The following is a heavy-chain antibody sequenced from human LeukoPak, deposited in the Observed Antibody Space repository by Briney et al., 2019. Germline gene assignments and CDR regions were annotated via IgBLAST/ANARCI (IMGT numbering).Heavy chain of an antibody. V-gene: IGHV3-21*04. CDR2: ISSSSSYI. Sequence: GGSLRLSCAASGFTFSSYSMNWVRQAPGKGLEWVSSISSSSSYIYYADSVKGRFTISRDNSKNTLYLQMNSLRAEDTAVYYCTRGGWPVFDYWGQGTLVTVSS. D-gene: IGHD6-19*01. CDR3: TRGGWPVFDY. CDR1: GFTFSSYS. J-gene: IGHJ4*02.